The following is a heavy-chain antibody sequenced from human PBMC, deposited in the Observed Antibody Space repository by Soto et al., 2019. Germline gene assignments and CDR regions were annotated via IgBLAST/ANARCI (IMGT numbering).Heavy chain of an antibody. CDR3: PRGADTTIGYYSYGIDV. CDR1: GGSISSGDYS. V-gene: IGHV4-30-2*01. D-gene: IGHD1-1*01. J-gene: IGHJ6*02. Sequence: SETLSLTCAVSGGSISSGDYSWSWIRQPQGNGLQLIAYFYHSGSPSYNPSLTSLVPISVDTSHNQFSLKLTSVPAADTAVYSCPRGADTTIGYYSYGIDVSGQGPTVTVSS. CDR2: FYHSGSP.